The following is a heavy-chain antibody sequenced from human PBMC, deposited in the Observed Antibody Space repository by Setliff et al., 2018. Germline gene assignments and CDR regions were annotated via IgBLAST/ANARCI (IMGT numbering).Heavy chain of an antibody. CDR2: GNGDGSNT. D-gene: IGHD3-22*01. Sequence: GGSLRLSCAASGFTFSTHWMHWIRQAPGRGLVWVSYGNGDGSNTNYADSVKGRFTISRDNAKNTVYLQMNSLRAEDTAVYYCATGPGSGYSYWGQGTLVTVSS. CDR3: ATGPGSGYSY. J-gene: IGHJ4*02. V-gene: IGHV3-74*01. CDR1: GFTFSTHW.